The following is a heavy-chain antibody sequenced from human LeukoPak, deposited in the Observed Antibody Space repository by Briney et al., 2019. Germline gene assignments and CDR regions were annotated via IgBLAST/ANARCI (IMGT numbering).Heavy chain of an antibody. CDR3: ARGRRVLRYFDWLLNDY. D-gene: IGHD3-9*01. CDR2: INHSGST. J-gene: IGHJ4*02. CDR1: GGSFSGYY. V-gene: IGHV4-34*01. Sequence: PSETLSLTCAVYGGSFSGYYWSWIRQPPGKGLEWIGEINHSGSTNYNPSLKSRVTISVDTSKNQFSLKLSSVTAADTAVYYCARGRRVLRYFDWLLNDYWGQGTLVTVSS.